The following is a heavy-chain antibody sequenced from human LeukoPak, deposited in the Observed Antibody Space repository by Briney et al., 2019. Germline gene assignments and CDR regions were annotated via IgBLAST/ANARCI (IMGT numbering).Heavy chain of an antibody. CDR1: GGSIGSSSYY. Sequence: WETLSLTCTVSGGSIGSSSYYWGWIRQPPGKGLEWIGSMYYSGTYSGSTYQNPSLKSRVTISVDTSKNQFSLKVTSVTAADTAVYYCARHTAMGSPLHHWGQGTRVTGSS. J-gene: IGHJ5*02. D-gene: IGHD5-18*01. CDR3: ARHTAMGSPLHH. V-gene: IGHV4-39*01. CDR2: MYYSGTYSGST.